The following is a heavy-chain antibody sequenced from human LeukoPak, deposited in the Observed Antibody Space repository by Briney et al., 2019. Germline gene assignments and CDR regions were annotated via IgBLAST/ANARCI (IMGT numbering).Heavy chain of an antibody. CDR1: GGSMSDYY. CDR3: ARHDNVGAYRFDY. D-gene: IGHD1-26*01. Sequence: PSQTLSLTCTVSGGSMSDYYWSWIRQPPGKGLEWIGHIRHSGNTNFNPSLKSRVTMSVDTSKNQFSLRLSSVTAADTAVYSCARHDNVGAYRFDYWGQGTLVTVPS. J-gene: IGHJ4*02. V-gene: IGHV4-59*08. CDR2: IRHSGNT.